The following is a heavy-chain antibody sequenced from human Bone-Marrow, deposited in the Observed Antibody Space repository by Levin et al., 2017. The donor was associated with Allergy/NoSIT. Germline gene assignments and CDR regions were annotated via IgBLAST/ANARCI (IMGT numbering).Heavy chain of an antibody. D-gene: IGHD5-18*01. V-gene: IGHV5-51*01. CDR2: IYPGDSDL. CDR3: ARRAWHTALVYYYDY. J-gene: IGHJ4*02. Sequence: GESLKISCKGSGYNFNTNWIGWVRQMPGKGLEWMAIIYPGDSDLRYSPSFQGQVSVSVDKSISTAYLQWTSLKASDTAIYYCARRAWHTALVYYYDYWGQGTLVSVSS. CDR1: GYNFNTNW.